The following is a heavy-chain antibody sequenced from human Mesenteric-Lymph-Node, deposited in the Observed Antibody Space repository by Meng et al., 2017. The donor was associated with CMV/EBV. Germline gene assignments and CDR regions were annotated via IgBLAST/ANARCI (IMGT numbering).Heavy chain of an antibody. CDR1: GYTFTTYG. Sequence: ASVKVSCKASGYTFTTYGITWVRQAPGQGLEWMGWISPNNGDTHYAQRLQGRLTLTTDTSMTTAYMELRSLTSDDTAVYYCARKSTGGPVDYWGQGTQVTVSS. CDR3: ARKSTGGPVDY. J-gene: IGHJ4*02. CDR2: ISPNNGDT. D-gene: IGHD4-17*01. V-gene: IGHV1-18*01.